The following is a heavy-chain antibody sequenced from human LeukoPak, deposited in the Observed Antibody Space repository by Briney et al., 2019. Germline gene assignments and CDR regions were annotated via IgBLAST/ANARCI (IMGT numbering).Heavy chain of an antibody. V-gene: IGHV4-39*07. CDR3: ARDAQFYYYDSSGYYNYYMDV. CDR2: IFYGGST. J-gene: IGHJ6*03. D-gene: IGHD3-22*01. CDR1: GGSISSGGYY. Sequence: SETLSLTCTVSGGSISSGGYYWGWIRQPPGKGLEWIGGIFYGGSTNYNPSLKSRVTMSVDTSKNQFSLKLSSVTAADTAVYYCARDAQFYYYDSSGYYNYYMDVWGKGTTVTVSS.